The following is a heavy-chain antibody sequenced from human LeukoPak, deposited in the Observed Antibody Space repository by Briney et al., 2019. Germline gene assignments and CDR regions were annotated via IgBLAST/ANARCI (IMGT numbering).Heavy chain of an antibody. J-gene: IGHJ4*02. Sequence: GASVKVSCKTSGYTFTTYHINWVRQATGQGLEWLGWMNPYSGDRGYAQKFQGRLSITSDTSISTAYMERSSLRSDDTAVYFCARTTSLTASGYDYWGQGTLVTVSS. CDR3: ARTTSLTASGYDY. D-gene: IGHD4-17*01. CDR2: MNPYSGDR. CDR1: GYTFTTYH. V-gene: IGHV1-8*03.